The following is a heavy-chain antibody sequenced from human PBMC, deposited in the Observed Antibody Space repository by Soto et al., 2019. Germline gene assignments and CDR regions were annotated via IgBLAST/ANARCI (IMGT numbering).Heavy chain of an antibody. Sequence: SVKVSCKASGGTFSTYVFSWVRQAPGQGLQWMGQIIPVFGTADYAQKFQGRATITADESTSTAYLELSSLRSEDTAVYYCARGDYYGSATSDYYFDFWGQGTLVTVSS. CDR2: IIPVFGTA. J-gene: IGHJ4*02. D-gene: IGHD3-10*01. CDR1: GGTFSTYV. CDR3: ARGDYYGSATSDYYFDF. V-gene: IGHV1-69*13.